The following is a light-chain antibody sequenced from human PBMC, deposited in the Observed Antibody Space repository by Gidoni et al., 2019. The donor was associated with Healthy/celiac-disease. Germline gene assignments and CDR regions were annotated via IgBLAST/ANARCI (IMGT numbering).Light chain of an antibody. J-gene: IGKJ1*01. CDR3: QQYGSSPET. CDR2: GAS. V-gene: IGKV3-20*01. Sequence: EIVLTQSPGTLSLSPGERATLSCRASQSVSSSYLAWYQQKPGQAPRLLIYGASSRATGIPDRFSGSGSGTDFTLTISRLEPEDFAVYYCQQYGSSPETFXQXPKVXIK. CDR1: QSVSSSY.